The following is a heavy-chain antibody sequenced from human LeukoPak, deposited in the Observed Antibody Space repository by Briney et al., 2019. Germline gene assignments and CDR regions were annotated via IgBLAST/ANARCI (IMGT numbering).Heavy chain of an antibody. CDR1: GFTFSGSA. CDR2: IRSKANSYAT. V-gene: IGHV3-73*01. D-gene: IGHD4-23*01. Sequence: GGSLRLSCAASGFTFSGSAMHWVRQASGKGLEWVGRIRSKANSYATAYAASVKGRFTISRDDSKNTAYLQMNSLKTEDTAVYYCAKIGTTVAYYWGQGTLVTVSS. CDR3: AKIGTTVAYY. J-gene: IGHJ4*02.